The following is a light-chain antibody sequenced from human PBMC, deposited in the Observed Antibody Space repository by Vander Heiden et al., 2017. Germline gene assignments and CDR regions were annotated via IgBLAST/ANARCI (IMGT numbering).Light chain of an antibody. CDR3: QQRSKWPSAT. CDR2: DTS. V-gene: IGKV3-11*01. J-gene: IGKJ4*01. Sequence: EIVLTQSPATLSLSPGERATLPCRASQSISSYLAWYQQKPGQPPRLLIYDTSNRATGIPVRFSGRGSGTDFTLTISSLEPDDFAVYFCQQRSKWPSATFGGGTKVEIK. CDR1: QSISSY.